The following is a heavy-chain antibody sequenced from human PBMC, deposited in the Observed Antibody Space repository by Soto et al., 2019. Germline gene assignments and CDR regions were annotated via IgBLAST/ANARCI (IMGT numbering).Heavy chain of an antibody. V-gene: IGHV5-10-1*01. J-gene: IGHJ4*02. Sequence: PGESLKISCKGSGYSFAGYWITWVRQKPGKGLEWMGRIDPSDSQTYYSPSFRGHVTTSVTKSITTVFLQWSSLRASDTAMYYCARQIYDSDTGPNFQYYFDSWGQGTPGTVS. CDR1: GYSFAGYW. CDR3: ARQIYDSDTGPNFQYYFDS. CDR2: IDPSDSQT. D-gene: IGHD3-22*01.